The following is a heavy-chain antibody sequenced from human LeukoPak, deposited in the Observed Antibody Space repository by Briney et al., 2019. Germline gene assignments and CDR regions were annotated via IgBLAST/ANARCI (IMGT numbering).Heavy chain of an antibody. J-gene: IGHJ4*02. Sequence: SETLSLTCTVSGGSISSSSYYWGWIRQPPGKGLEWIGSIYYSGSTYYNPSLKSRATISVDTSKNQFSLKLSSVTAADTAVYYCARHFSSSGYYFAGSTYSDYWGQGTLVTVSS. CDR1: GGSISSSSYY. CDR2: IYYSGST. CDR3: ARHFSSSGYYFAGSTYSDY. V-gene: IGHV4-39*01. D-gene: IGHD3-3*01.